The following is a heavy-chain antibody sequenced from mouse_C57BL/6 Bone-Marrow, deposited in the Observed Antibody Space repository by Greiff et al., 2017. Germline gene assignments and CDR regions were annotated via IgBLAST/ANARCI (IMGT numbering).Heavy chain of an antibody. CDR3: ARLGDYYFDY. CDR2: INPYNGGT. Sequence: EVKLMESGPVLVKPGASVKMSCKASGYTFTDYYMNWVKQSHGKSLEWIGVINPYNGGTSYNQKFKGKATLTVDKSSSTAYMELNRLTSEDSAVYYCARLGDYYFDYWGQGTTLT. D-gene: IGHD2-13*01. V-gene: IGHV1-19*01. CDR1: GYTFTDYY. J-gene: IGHJ2*01.